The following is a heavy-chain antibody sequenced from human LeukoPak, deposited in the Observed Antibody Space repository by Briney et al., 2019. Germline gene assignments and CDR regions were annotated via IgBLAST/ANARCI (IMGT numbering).Heavy chain of an antibody. J-gene: IGHJ4*02. CDR2: ISYDGSNK. D-gene: IGHD6-19*01. V-gene: IGHV3-30-3*01. CDR3: ARDRRAVRFDY. CDR1: GFSFSSYD. Sequence: GRSLRLSCAASGFSFSSYDMHLVRQAPGKGLEWVAVISYDGSNKYYADSVKGRFTISRDNSKNTLFLQMNSLRPEDTAVYYCARDRRAVRFDYWGQGTLVTVSS.